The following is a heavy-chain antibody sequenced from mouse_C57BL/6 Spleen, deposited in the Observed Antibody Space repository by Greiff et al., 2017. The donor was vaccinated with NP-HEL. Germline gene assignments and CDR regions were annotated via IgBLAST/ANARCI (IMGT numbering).Heavy chain of an antibody. CDR1: GYTFTSYW. V-gene: IGHV1-69*01. J-gene: IGHJ1*03. D-gene: IGHD4-1*01. CDR3: ARVTGRRYFDV. CDR2: IDPSDSYT. Sequence: VQLQQPGAELVMPGASVKLSCKASGYTFTSYWMHWVKQRPGQGLEWIGEIDPSDSYTNYNQKFKGKSTLTVDKSSSTAYMQLSSLTSEDSAVYYCARVTGRRYFDVWGTGTTVTVSS.